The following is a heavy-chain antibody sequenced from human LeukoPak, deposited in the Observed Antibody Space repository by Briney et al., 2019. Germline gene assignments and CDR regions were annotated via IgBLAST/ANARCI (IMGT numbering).Heavy chain of an antibody. CDR1: GFTFSSYA. V-gene: IGHV3-30-3*01. D-gene: IGHD1-26*01. CDR2: ISYDGSNK. CDR3: ARERNLGSYYEAQRTFDY. J-gene: IGHJ4*02. Sequence: PGRSQRLSCAASGFTFSSYAMHWVRQAPGKGLEWVAVISYDGSNKYYADSVKGRFTISRDNSKNTLYLQMNSLRAEDTAVYYCARERNLGSYYEAQRTFDYWGQGTLVTVSS.